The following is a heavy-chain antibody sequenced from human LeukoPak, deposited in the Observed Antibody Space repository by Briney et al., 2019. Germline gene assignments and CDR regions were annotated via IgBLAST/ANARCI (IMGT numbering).Heavy chain of an antibody. CDR1: GFTFSSYW. D-gene: IGHD6-6*01. V-gene: IGHV3-7*01. Sequence: GGSLRLSCAASGFTFSSYWMSWVRQAPGKGLEWVANIKQDGSEKYYVDSVKGLFTISRDNAKNSLHQQMNSLRAEDTAVYYCASGGDGQLDYWGQGTLVTVSS. J-gene: IGHJ4*02. CDR2: IKQDGSEK. CDR3: ASGGDGQLDY.